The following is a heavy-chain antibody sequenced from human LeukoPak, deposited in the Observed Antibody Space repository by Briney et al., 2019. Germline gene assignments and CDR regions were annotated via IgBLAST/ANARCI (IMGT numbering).Heavy chain of an antibody. CDR1: GGSFSGYY. Sequence: SETLSLTCAVYGGSFSGYYWSWIRQPPGKGLEWIGKTNHSGSTNYNPSLKSRVTISVDTSKNQFSLKLSSVTAADTAVYYCARAPAGPPYYYMDVWGKGTTVTVSS. CDR3: ARAPAGPPYYYMDV. CDR2: TNHSGST. V-gene: IGHV4-34*01. J-gene: IGHJ6*03.